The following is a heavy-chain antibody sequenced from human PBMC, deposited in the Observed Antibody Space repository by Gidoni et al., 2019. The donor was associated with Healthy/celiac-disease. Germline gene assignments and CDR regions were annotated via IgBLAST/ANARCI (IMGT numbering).Heavy chain of an antibody. Sequence: EVQLLESGGGLVQPGGSLRLSCAASGFTFSSYAMSWVRQAPGKGMEWVSAISGSGGSTYYADSVKGRFTISRDNSKNTLYLQMNSLRAEDTAVYYCAAGTWIQLIQLDYWGQGTLVTVSS. CDR3: AAGTWIQLIQLDY. D-gene: IGHD5-18*01. CDR1: GFTFSSYA. V-gene: IGHV3-23*01. J-gene: IGHJ4*02. CDR2: ISGSGGST.